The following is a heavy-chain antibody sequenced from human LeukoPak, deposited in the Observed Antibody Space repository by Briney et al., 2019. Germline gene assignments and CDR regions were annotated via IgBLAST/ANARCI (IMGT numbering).Heavy chain of an antibody. CDR1: GFTFDDYD. CDR2: DHI. V-gene: IGHV3-9*01. CDR3: ANDFGAAVAGTGGALDV. J-gene: IGHJ3*01. Sequence: PGGSLRLSCEGSGFTFDDYDMHWVRQAPGKGLEWVSSDHINSADSVKGRFAVSRDNAKNSVYLQINSVRPEDTALYFCANDFGAAVAGTGGALDVWGQGVMVTVSS. D-gene: IGHD6-19*01.